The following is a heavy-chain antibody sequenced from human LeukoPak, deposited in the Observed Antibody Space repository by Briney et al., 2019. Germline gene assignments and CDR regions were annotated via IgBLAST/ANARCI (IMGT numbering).Heavy chain of an antibody. J-gene: IGHJ4*02. D-gene: IGHD3-10*01. CDR2: MNPNSGNT. CDR3: ARGLGDYYAKAYFDN. Sequence: ASVKVSCKASGYTFTNYDINWVRQATGQGLEWMGWMNPNSGNTGYAKKFQGRVTMTRNTSISTAYMELSSVRSEDTAVYYRARGLGDYYAKAYFDNWGQGTLVTVSS. V-gene: IGHV1-8*01. CDR1: GYTFTNYD.